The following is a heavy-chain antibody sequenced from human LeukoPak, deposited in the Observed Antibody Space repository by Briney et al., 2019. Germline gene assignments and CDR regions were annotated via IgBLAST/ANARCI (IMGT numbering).Heavy chain of an antibody. CDR1: GGSISSYY. CDR3: ARDRALGSGKYYFDY. Sequence: SETLSLTCTVSGGSISSYYWSWIRQPPGKGLEWIGYIDYSGSTNYNPSLKSRVTISVDTSQNQFSLKLSSVTAADTAVYYCARDRALGSGKYYFDYWGQGTLVTVSA. CDR2: IDYSGST. V-gene: IGHV4-59*01. J-gene: IGHJ4*02. D-gene: IGHD3-16*01.